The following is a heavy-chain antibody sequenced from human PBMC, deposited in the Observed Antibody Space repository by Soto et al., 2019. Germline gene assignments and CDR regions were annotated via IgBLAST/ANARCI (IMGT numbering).Heavy chain of an antibody. CDR3: ARARYSGYGEINYYY. Sequence: ASVKVSCKASGYTFTGYYMHWVRQAPGQGLEWMGWINPNSGGTNYAQKFQGWVTMTRDTSISTAYMELSRLRSDDTAVYYCARARYSGYGEINYYYWGQGTLVTVSS. J-gene: IGHJ4*02. CDR1: GYTFTGYY. V-gene: IGHV1-2*04. CDR2: INPNSGGT. D-gene: IGHD5-12*01.